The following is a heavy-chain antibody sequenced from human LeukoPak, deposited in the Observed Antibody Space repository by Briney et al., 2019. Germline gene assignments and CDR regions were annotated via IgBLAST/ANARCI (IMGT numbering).Heavy chain of an antibody. CDR2: IYYSGST. D-gene: IGHD2-2*01. V-gene: IGHV4-59*01. CDR3: ARDRTYCSSTSCYESLGFDP. J-gene: IGHJ5*02. CDR1: GGSISSYY. Sequence: SETLSLTCTVSGGSISSYYWSWIRQPPGKGLEWIGYIYYSGSTNYNPSLKSRVAISVDTSKNQFALKLSSVTAADTAVYYCARDRTYCSSTSCYESLGFDPWGQGTLVTVSS.